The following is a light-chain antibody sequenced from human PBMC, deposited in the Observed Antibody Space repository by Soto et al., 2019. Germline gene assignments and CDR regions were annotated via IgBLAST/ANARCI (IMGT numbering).Light chain of an antibody. J-gene: IGKJ1*01. Sequence: DIVSTQSPGSLSLSPGERATLSCRASQSVSSSYLAWYQQKPGQAPRVLIYGASTRATGIPARFSGSGSGTEFILTISSLQSEDFAVYYCHEYNTWPWTFGQGTKVDIK. CDR3: HEYNTWPWT. CDR2: GAS. CDR1: QSVSSSY. V-gene: IGKV3-15*01.